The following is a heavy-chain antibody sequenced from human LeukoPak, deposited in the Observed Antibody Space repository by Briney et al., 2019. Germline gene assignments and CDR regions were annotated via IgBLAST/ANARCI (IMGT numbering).Heavy chain of an antibody. CDR1: GYTFTSYD. V-gene: IGHV1-8*01. CDR2: MNPNSGNT. D-gene: IGHD6-13*01. J-gene: IGHJ3*02. CDR3: ARGRRSCWFYAFDI. Sequence: ASVKVSCKASGYTFTSYDINWVRQATGQGLEWMGWMNPNSGNTGYAQKFQGRVTMTRNTSISTAYMELSSLRSEDTAVYYCARGRRSCWFYAFDIWGQGTMVTVSS.